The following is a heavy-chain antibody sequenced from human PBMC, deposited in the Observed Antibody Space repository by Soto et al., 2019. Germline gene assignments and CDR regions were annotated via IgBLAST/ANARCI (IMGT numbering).Heavy chain of an antibody. CDR1: GCSISRGGYS. CDR3: ARGVGVETVPPPDL. J-gene: IGHJ5*02. CDR2: MYHTGTT. D-gene: IGHD2-8*01. V-gene: IGHV4-30-2*01. Sequence: QMQLQESGSGLVRPSQTLSLTCGVSGCSISRGGYSWNWIRQPPGKGLEWIGYMYHTGTTNYNPSLKSRVTISMYSSQNQFSLRLTSVTAADTAVYFCARGVGVETVPPPDLWGQGT.